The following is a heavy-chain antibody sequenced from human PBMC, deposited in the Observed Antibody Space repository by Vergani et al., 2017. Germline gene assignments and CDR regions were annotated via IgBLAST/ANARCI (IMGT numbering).Heavy chain of an antibody. CDR1: GGSISSGSHY. CDR3: ARDDFGSGLAYFDY. V-gene: IGHV4-61*02. Sequence: QVQLQESGPGLVKPSQTLSLTCTVSGGSISSGSHYWSWIRQPAGKGLEWIGRTHTSGNTNYNPSLKSRVIMSVDTSKNQFSLKLTSVTAADTAVYYCARDDFGSGLAYFDYWGQGTLVTVSS. J-gene: IGHJ4*02. CDR2: THTSGNT. D-gene: IGHD3-3*01.